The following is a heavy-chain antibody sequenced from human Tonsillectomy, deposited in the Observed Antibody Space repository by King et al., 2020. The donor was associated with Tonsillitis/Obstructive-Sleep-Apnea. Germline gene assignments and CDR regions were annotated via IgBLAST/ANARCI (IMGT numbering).Heavy chain of an antibody. Sequence: QLVQSGAEVKKPGASVKVSCKASGYTFTRNYVHWGRQAPEEGLEWMGIINPSDGITTYAQQFQGRVTMTRETSTSTGNMELSSLRAEYTAVYYCVRDDKDGRHLDYWGQGSLVSVSS. CDR1: GYTFTRNY. D-gene: IGHD2-15*01. V-gene: IGHV1-46*01. CDR2: INPSDGIT. J-gene: IGHJ4*02. CDR3: VRDDKDGRHLDY.